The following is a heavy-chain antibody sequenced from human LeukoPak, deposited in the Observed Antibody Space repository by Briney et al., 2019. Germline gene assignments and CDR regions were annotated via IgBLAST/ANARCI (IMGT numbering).Heavy chain of an antibody. CDR2: IYYSGST. CDR3: ARGGSYHGALFDY. D-gene: IGHD1-26*01. V-gene: IGHV4-39*01. Sequence: SETLSLTCTVSGGSISSSSYYWGWIRQPPGKGLEWIGSIYYSGSTYYNPSLKSRVTISVDTSKNQFSLKLSSVTAADTAVYYCARGGSYHGALFDYWGQGTLVTVSS. CDR1: GGSISSSSYY. J-gene: IGHJ4*02.